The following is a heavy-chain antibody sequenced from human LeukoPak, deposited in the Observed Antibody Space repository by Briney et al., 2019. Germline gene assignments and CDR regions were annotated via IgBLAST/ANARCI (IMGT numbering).Heavy chain of an antibody. CDR2: MNPNSGNT. Sequence: ASVTVTCTASGYTFTSYYINWVRQATGQGLEWMGRMNPNSGNTAYAQTFQGRVTMTRNTSIRTAYMELSSLRSEDTAVYYCARERSSSWSNRGLDYWGQGTLVTVSS. V-gene: IGHV1-8*01. CDR3: ARERSSSWSNRGLDY. D-gene: IGHD6-13*01. CDR1: GYTFTSYY. J-gene: IGHJ4*02.